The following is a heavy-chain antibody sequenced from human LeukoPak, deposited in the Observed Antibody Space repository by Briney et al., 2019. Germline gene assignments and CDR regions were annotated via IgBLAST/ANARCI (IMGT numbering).Heavy chain of an antibody. CDR3: ARDYGNNWFDP. CDR2: IYYSGDT. CDR1: GGSISSGDYD. V-gene: IGHV4-31*03. Sequence: SETLSLTCTVSGGSISSGDYDWSWIRQHPGKGLEWIGYIYYSGDTYYNPSLRSRVSISVDTSKNQFSLKLSSVTAADTAMYYCARDYGNNWFDPWGQGTLVTVSA. J-gene: IGHJ5*02. D-gene: IGHD4-17*01.